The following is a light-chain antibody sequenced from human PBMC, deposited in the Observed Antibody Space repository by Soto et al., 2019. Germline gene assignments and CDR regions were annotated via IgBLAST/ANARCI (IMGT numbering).Light chain of an antibody. Sequence: DIQMTQFPSSVSASVGDRVTITCRASQPLGAWLAWYQQKPGKAPKLLIYATSTLESGVPSRFSGSGPGTEFNLPSSSLKPEYFATYYCQQADIFQHTFGGGPRVEIK. J-gene: IGKJ4*01. CDR2: ATS. V-gene: IGKV1-12*01. CDR1: QPLGAW. CDR3: QQADIFQHT.